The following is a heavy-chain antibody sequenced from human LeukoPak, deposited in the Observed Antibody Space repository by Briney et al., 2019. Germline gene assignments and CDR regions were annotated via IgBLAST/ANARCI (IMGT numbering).Heavy chain of an antibody. CDR2: ISSSSSYI. Sequence: GGSLRLSCAASGFTFSSYSMNWVRQAQGKGLEWVSSISSSSSYIYYADSVKGRFTISRDNAKNSLYLQMNSLRAEDTAVYYCARGPYDYVWGSYRRTNWFDPWGQGTLVTVSS. CDR1: GFTFSSYS. J-gene: IGHJ5*02. CDR3: ARGPYDYVWGSYRRTNWFDP. D-gene: IGHD3-16*02. V-gene: IGHV3-21*01.